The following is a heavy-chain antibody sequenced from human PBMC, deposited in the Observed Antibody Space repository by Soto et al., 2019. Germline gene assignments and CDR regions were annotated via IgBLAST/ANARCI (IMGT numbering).Heavy chain of an antibody. D-gene: IGHD2-8*01. CDR1: GYSFTDYH. J-gene: IGHJ6*02. Sequence: ASVKVSCKASGYSFTDYHIHWVRQAPGQGLEWLGRINPKRGGTSTAQKFQGWVTMTTDTSISTASMELTRLTSDDTAIYYCARGDSTDWSNGVCSFFYNHDMDVWG. CDR3: ARGDSTDWSNGVCSFFYNHDMDV. V-gene: IGHV1-2*04. CDR2: INPKRGGT.